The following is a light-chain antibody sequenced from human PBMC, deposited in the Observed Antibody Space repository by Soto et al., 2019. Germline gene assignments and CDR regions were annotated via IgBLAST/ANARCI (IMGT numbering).Light chain of an antibody. V-gene: IGKV1-39*01. CDR2: AAS. J-gene: IGKJ1*01. Sequence: DIQMTQSPSSLSASVGGRVAITCRASQRISNDLSWYQQKPGTAPRLLIYAASNLQSGVPSRFSGSGAGTDFTLTITSLQPEDFATYYCQQCYTILGTFGPGTKVDIK. CDR1: QRISND. CDR3: QQCYTILGT.